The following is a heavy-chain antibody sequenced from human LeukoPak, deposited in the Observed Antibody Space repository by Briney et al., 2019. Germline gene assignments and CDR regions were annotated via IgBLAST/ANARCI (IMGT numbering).Heavy chain of an antibody. V-gene: IGHV1-2*04. CDR2: INPNSGGT. Sequence: ASVKVSCKASGYTFTGYYMHWVRQAPGQGLEWMEWINPNSGGTNYAQKFQGWVTMTRDTSISTAYMELSRLRSDDTAVYYCARERGSSSWSEPYFDYWGQGTLVTVSS. D-gene: IGHD6-13*01. CDR3: ARERGSSSWSEPYFDY. J-gene: IGHJ4*02. CDR1: GYTFTGYY.